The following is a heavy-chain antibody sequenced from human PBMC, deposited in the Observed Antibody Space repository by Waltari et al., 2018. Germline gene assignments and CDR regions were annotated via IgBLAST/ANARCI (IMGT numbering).Heavy chain of an antibody. CDR3: ARVDTVVDYYYGMDV. CDR2: ICSGGST. CDR1: GFTISSHY. D-gene: IGHD2-15*01. Sequence: EVQLVESGGGLIQPGGSLRLSCAASGFTISSHYMSWVRQAPGEGLGWVAVICSGGSTYYADASKCRFTRSIDNSKTTLYRQMNSLRAEDTAVYYCARVDTVVDYYYGMDVWGQGTTVTVSS. V-gene: IGHV3-53*01. J-gene: IGHJ6*02.